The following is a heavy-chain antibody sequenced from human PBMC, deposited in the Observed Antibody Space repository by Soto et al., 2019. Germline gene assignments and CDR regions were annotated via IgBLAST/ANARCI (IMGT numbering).Heavy chain of an antibody. V-gene: IGHV3-30*02. J-gene: IGHJ6*02. CDR1: GFTFSSYG. Sequence: GGSLRLSCAASGFTFSSYGMHWVRQAPGKGLEWVAFISYDGSNKYYADSVKGRFTISRDNAKNTLYLQMNSLRAEDTAVYYCAKDGVATDTHFYYGMYXWGQGTTVTVS. D-gene: IGHD4-4*01. CDR3: AKDGVATDTHFYYGMYX. CDR2: ISYDGSNK.